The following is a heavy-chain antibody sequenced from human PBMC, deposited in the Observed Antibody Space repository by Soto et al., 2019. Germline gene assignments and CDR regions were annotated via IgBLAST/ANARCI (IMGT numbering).Heavy chain of an antibody. V-gene: IGHV1-46*01. J-gene: IGHJ3*01. CDR3: ARGSSSGSGGTGVINV. D-gene: IGHD3-10*01. CDR2: INPGNASP. CDR1: GYTFTKHY. Sequence: QVQLAQSGAEVKKPGASVKVSCQASGYTFTKHYIHWVRQAPGQGLEWMGVINPGNASPRYAQKFQGRVTVTSDTPTSTVCMELTSLTSDDTVVYYCARGSSSGSGGTGVINVWGQGTMVTVAS.